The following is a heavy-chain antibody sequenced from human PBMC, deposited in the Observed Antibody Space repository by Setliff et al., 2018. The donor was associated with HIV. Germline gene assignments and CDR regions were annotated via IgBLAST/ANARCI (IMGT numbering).Heavy chain of an antibody. Sequence: GGSLRLSCAASVFTFNNYGMNWVRQAPGKGLEWVAFIRYDGSQKYYVDSVKGRFTISRDNSENTLYLQMNSLRVEDTAVYYCARGGDYWGQGTLVTVSS. CDR2: IRYDGSQK. J-gene: IGHJ4*02. CDR1: VFTFNNYG. D-gene: IGHD6-25*01. CDR3: ARGGDY. V-gene: IGHV3-30*02.